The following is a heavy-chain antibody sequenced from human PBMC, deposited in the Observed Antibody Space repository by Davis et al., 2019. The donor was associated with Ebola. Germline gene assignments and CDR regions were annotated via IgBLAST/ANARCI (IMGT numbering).Heavy chain of an antibody. CDR2: INWNGATI. D-gene: IGHD3-10*01. Sequence: GESLKISCAASGFTFDDYGMSWVRQAPGKGLEWVSGINWNGATIGYADSVKGRFTISRDNAKNSLYLQMNSLTPEDTALYYCARGAWFREFRGGIRGSYYYSMDVWGQGTTVTVS. CDR3: ARGAWFREFRGGIRGSYYYSMDV. J-gene: IGHJ6*02. CDR1: GFTFDDYG. V-gene: IGHV3-20*04.